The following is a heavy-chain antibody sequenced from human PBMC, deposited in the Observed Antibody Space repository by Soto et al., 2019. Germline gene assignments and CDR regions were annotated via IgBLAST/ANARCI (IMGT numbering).Heavy chain of an antibody. CDR2: IWYDGSNK. Sequence: GGSLRLSCAASGFTFSSYGMYWVRQAPGKGLEWVAVIWYDGSNKYYEDSVKGRFTISRDDSKNTLYLQMNSLRVEDTAIYYCAKTAGYDYVWGSSGLDPWGQGTLVTVSS. D-gene: IGHD3-16*01. CDR3: AKTAGYDYVWGSSGLDP. V-gene: IGHV3-30*02. J-gene: IGHJ5*02. CDR1: GFTFSSYG.